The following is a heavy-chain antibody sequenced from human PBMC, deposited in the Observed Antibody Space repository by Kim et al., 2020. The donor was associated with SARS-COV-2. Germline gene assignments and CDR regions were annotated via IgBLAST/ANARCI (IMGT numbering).Heavy chain of an antibody. D-gene: IGHD4-17*01. CDR1: GGSFSGYY. Sequence: SETLSLTCAVYGGSFSGYYWSWIRQPPGKGLEWIGEINHSGSTNYNPSLKSRVTISVDTSKNQFSLKLSSVTAADTAVYYCARGGGDYTYWYFDLWGRGTLVTVSS. V-gene: IGHV4-34*01. CDR2: INHSGST. J-gene: IGHJ2*01. CDR3: ARGGGDYTYWYFDL.